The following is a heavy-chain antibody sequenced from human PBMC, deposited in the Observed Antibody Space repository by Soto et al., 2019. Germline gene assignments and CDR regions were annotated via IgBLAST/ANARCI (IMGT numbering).Heavy chain of an antibody. CDR2: ISTTGGST. J-gene: IGHJ4*02. Sequence: PWGSLRLSCAPSGFSFDNYVMTWVRQAPGKGLQWVSSISTTGGSTYYADSVKGRFTISRDNSKKILYLQMNSLRAEDTAIYYCANAEHPRRPLGFDYWGLGTMVTVSS. CDR1: GFSFDNYV. V-gene: IGHV3-23*01. CDR3: ANAEHPRRPLGFDY.